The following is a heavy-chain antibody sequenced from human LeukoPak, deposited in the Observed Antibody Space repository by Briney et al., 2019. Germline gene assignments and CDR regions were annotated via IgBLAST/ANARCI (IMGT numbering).Heavy chain of an antibody. D-gene: IGHD3-10*01. J-gene: IGHJ4*02. CDR1: GFNFNTYW. CDR2: IKQDASEE. Sequence: GGSLRLSCEASGFNFNTYWMGWVRQAPGQGLEWVANIKQDASEENYVDSVKGRFIISRDNAKNSIYLQMNSLRAEDTAVYFCARGEYGSGSYHIDYWGQGTLVTVSS. CDR3: ARGEYGSGSYHIDY. V-gene: IGHV3-7*01.